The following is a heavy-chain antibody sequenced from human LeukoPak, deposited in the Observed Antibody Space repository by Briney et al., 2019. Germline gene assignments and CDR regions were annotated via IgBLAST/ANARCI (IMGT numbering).Heavy chain of an antibody. CDR1: CGSISSGSYY. V-gene: IGHV4-61*02. D-gene: IGHD2-15*01. J-gene: IGHJ4*02. CDR3: ARAPYCSGGSCHGADFDY. Sequence: SETLSLTCTVSCGSISSGSYYWSWIRQPAGKGLEWIGRIYTSGSTNYNPSLKSRVTISVDTSKNQFSLKLSSVTAADTAVYYCARAPYCSGGSCHGADFDYWGQGTLVTVSS. CDR2: IYTSGST.